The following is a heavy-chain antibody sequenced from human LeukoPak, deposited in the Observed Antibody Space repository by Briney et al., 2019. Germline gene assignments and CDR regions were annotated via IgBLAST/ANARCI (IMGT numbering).Heavy chain of an antibody. V-gene: IGHV1-2*02. J-gene: IGHJ5*02. CDR1: GYTFTAFH. CDR3: ARSHDYTNYVGP. CDR2: INPNGGGT. Sequence: GASVKVSCKASGYTFTAFHIHWVRQAPGQGLEWMGWINPNGGGTIYAPKSQGRVTMTRDTSISTAYMELSSLRSDDTAVFYCARSHDYTNYVGPWGQGTLVTVSS. D-gene: IGHD4-11*01.